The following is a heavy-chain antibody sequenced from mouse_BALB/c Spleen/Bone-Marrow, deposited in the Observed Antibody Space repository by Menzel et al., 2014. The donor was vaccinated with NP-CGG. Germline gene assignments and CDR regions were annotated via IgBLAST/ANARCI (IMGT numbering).Heavy chain of an antibody. CDR2: IYPGSGGT. CDR3: TRGYYPYYYAMDY. CDR1: GYTFTSYW. V-gene: IGHV1S22*01. Sequence: LKESGSELVRPGASVKLSCKASGYTFTSYWMHWVKQRHGQGLEWIGNIYPGSGGTNYDEKFKSKGTLTVDTSSSTAYMHLSSLTSEDSAVYYCTRGYYPYYYAMDYWGQGTSVTVSS. D-gene: IGHD2-3*01. J-gene: IGHJ4*01.